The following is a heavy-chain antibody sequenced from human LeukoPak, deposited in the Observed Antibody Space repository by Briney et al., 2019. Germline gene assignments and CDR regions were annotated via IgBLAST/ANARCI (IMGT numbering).Heavy chain of an antibody. V-gene: IGHV3-30-3*01. CDR3: ARGRAVTGSTVIDY. J-gene: IGHJ4*02. Sequence: GGSLRLSCAASGFTFSSYAMHWVRRAPGKALEWVATISSDGGNRYYSDSVKGRFTVSRDNSKNTLYLQMNSLRPEDTAVFHCARGRAVTGSTVIDYWGQGTLVTVSS. D-gene: IGHD6-19*01. CDR2: ISSDGGNR. CDR1: GFTFSSYA.